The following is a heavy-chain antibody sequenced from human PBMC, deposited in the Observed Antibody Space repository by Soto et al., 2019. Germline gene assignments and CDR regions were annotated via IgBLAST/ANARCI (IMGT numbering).Heavy chain of an antibody. V-gene: IGHV3-48*01. CDR2: ISSSSSTI. CDR1: GFTFSSYS. D-gene: IGHD3-10*01. J-gene: IGHJ6*02. Sequence: GGSLRLSCAVSGFTFSSYSMNWVRQAPGKGLEWVSYISSSSSTIYYADSVKGRFTISRDNAKNSLYLQMNSLRAEDTAVYYFARDQEVLLWFGEPSYYGMDVWGQGTTVTVSS. CDR3: ARDQEVLLWFGEPSYYGMDV.